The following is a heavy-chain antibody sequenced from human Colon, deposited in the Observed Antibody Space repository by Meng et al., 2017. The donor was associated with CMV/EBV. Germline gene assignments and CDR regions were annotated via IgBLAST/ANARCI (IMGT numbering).Heavy chain of an antibody. J-gene: IGHJ5*02. CDR3: ARARYNWNFGWFDP. CDR1: GYSFTDYY. Sequence: ASVKVSRKASGYSFTDYYIHWVRQAPGQGLEWMGWINPNSGGTNYAPKVQGRVTMTRDTSISTAYLELISLKSDDTAIYYCARARYNWNFGWFDPWGQGTLVTVSS. D-gene: IGHD1-7*01. V-gene: IGHV1-2*02. CDR2: INPNSGGT.